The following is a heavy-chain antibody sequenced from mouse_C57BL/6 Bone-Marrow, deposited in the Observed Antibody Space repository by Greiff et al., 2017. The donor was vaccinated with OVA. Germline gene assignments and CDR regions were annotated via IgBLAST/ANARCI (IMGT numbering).Heavy chain of an antibody. V-gene: IGHV5-12*01. J-gene: IGHJ1*03. CDR1: GFTFSDYY. CDR3: ARRGYGSSYTLYFDV. CDR2: ISNGGGST. Sequence: VQLKESGGGLVQPGGSLKLSCAASGFTFSDYYMYWVRQTPEKRLEWVAYISNGGGSTYYPDTVKGRFTISRDNAKNTLYLQMSRLKSEDTAMYYCARRGYGSSYTLYFDVWGTGTTVTVSS. D-gene: IGHD1-1*01.